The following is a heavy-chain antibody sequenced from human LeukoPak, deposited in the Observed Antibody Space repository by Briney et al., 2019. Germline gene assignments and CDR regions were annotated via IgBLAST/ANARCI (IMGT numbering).Heavy chain of an antibody. D-gene: IGHD2/OR15-2a*01. CDR3: ARSLSLWHPIDY. CDR2: ISYDGSNK. CDR1: GFTFSSYA. J-gene: IGHJ4*02. Sequence: SGGSLRLSCAASGFTFSSYAMHWVRQAPGKGLEWVAVISYDGSNKYYADSVKGRFTNSRDNSKDTLYLQMNSLRAEDTAVYYCARSLSLWHPIDYWGQGTLVTVST. V-gene: IGHV3-30*04.